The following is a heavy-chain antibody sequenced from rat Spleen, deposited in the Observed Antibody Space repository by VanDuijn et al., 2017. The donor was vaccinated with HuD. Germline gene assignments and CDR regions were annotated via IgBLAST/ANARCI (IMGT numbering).Heavy chain of an antibody. V-gene: IGHV5S23*01. CDR2: ISTGGGNT. D-gene: IGHD1-11*01. CDR1: GFTFSNYD. CDR3: ARHYGGYSEYVMDA. J-gene: IGHJ4*01. Sequence: EVQLVESGGDLVQPGRSLKLSCAASGFTFSNYDMAWVRQAPTKGLEWVASISTGGGNTYYRDSVKGRFTSSRDNAKSTLYLQMDSLRSEDTATYYCARHYGGYSEYVMDAWGQGASVTVSS.